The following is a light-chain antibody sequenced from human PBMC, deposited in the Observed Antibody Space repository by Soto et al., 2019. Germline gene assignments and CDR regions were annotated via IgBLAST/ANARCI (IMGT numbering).Light chain of an antibody. CDR3: QQRHSWPRT. CDR2: SAS. V-gene: IGKV3-11*01. CDR1: ERVSVY. Sequence: EIVLTQSPATLSLSPGDRATLSCRASERVSVYLAWYQQKPGQSPRLLIYSASNRATGVPARFSGSGSGTDFTLTISSLEPEDFAVYYCQQRHSWPRTFGQGTKVEI. J-gene: IGKJ1*01.